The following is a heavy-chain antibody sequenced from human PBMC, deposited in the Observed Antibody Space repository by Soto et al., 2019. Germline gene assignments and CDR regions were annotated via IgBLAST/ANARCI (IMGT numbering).Heavy chain of an antibody. D-gene: IGHD3-3*01. Sequence: GGSLRLSCAASAFTFKNYAMTGVRQVPGQGLEWVSSIDVTGGSATYADFVKGRFTISRDNSRDTLSLQMNSPRVEDTAIYYCAKQFLAYYDFWSGHQDGSYFDYWGQGIQVTVSS. J-gene: IGHJ4*02. CDR1: AFTFKNYA. CDR2: IDVTGGSA. V-gene: IGHV3-23*01. CDR3: AKQFLAYYDFWSGHQDGSYFDY.